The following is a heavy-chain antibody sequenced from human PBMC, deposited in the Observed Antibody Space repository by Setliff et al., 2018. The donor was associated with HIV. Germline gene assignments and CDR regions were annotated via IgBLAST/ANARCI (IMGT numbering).Heavy chain of an antibody. Sequence: GASVKVSCKASGYTFTSYAMHWVRQAPGQGLEWMGGFDAEDDDVIYAQKFQGRLTVSEDTTTNSAYMELTSLEYDDTAVYFCATVSYYFDRSAYLGVFDNWGQGTLVTVSS. CDR3: ATVSYYFDRSAYLGVFDN. CDR2: FDAEDDDV. CDR1: GYTFTSYA. V-gene: IGHV1-24*01. J-gene: IGHJ4*02. D-gene: IGHD3-22*01.